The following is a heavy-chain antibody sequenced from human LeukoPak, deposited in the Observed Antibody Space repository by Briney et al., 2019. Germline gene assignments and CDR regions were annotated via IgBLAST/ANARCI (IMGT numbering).Heavy chain of an antibody. D-gene: IGHD5-12*01. V-gene: IGHV3-23*01. J-gene: IGHJ4*02. CDR3: AKARGSGYAEYYFDY. CDR2: ISGSGGST. CDR1: GFTFSSYA. Sequence: GGSLRLSCAASGFTFSSYAMSWVRQAPGKGLEWVSAISGSGGSTYYADSVKGRFTISRDNSKNTLYLQMKSLRAEDTAVYFCAKARGSGYAEYYFDYWGQGTLVTVSS.